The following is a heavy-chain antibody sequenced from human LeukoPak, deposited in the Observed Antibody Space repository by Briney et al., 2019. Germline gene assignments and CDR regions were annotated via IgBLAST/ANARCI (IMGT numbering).Heavy chain of an antibody. CDR1: GLTLSSYA. J-gene: IGHJ4*02. Sequence: GSSLRLSCTAPGLTLSSYAIHWFPQPPATGLKKGPVISYDGSNKYYVDSVKGRFTISRDNSKNTLYLQMNSLGAEDTAVYYCARGRLWYTSGWPIFDYWARGTLVTVSS. V-gene: IGHV3-30*16. CDR2: ISYDGSNK. D-gene: IGHD6-19*01. CDR3: ARGRLWYTSGWPIFDY.